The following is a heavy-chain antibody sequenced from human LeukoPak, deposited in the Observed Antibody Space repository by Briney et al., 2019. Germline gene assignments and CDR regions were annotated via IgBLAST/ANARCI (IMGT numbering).Heavy chain of an antibody. Sequence: PGRSLRLSCAASGFTFSSYGMHWVRQAPGKGLEWVAVISYDGSNKYYADSVKGRFTISRDNSKNTLYLQMNSLRAEDTAVYYRATDTWWFDPWGQGTLVTVSS. D-gene: IGHD5-18*01. CDR3: ATDTWWFDP. CDR1: GFTFSSYG. J-gene: IGHJ5*02. CDR2: ISYDGSNK. V-gene: IGHV3-30*03.